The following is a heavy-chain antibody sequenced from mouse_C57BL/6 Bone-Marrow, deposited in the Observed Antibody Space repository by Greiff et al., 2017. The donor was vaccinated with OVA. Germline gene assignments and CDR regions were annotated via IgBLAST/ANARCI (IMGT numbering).Heavy chain of an antibody. CDR1: GFNIKDDY. D-gene: IGHD4-1*01. V-gene: IGHV14-4*01. CDR3: TLNWDSWFAY. J-gene: IGHJ3*01. CDR2: IDPENGDT. Sequence: DVKLQQSGAELVRPGASVKLSCTASGFNIKDDYMHWVKQRPEQGLEWIGWIDPENGDTEYASKFQGKATITADTSSNTAYLQLSSLTSEDTAVYYCTLNWDSWFAYWGQGTLVTVSA.